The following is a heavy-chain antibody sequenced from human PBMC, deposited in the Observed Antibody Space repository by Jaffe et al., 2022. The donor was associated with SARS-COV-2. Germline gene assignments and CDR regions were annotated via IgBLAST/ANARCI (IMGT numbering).Heavy chain of an antibody. J-gene: IGHJ6*02. CDR1: GFTFSSYA. CDR2: ISYDGSNK. Sequence: QVQLVESGGGVVQPGRSLRLSCAASGFTFSSYAMHWVRQAPGKGLEWVAVISYDGSNKYYADSVKGRFTISRDNSKNTLYLQMNSLRAEDTAVYYCAVRLQPPNYYYYGMDVWGQGTTVTVSS. D-gene: IGHD6-25*01. V-gene: IGHV3-30-3*01. CDR3: AVRLQPPNYYYYGMDV.